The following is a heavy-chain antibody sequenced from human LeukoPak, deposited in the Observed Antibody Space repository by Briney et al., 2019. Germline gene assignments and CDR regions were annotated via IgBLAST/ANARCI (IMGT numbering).Heavy chain of an antibody. CDR2: ISSSSSYI. V-gene: IGHV3-21*04. J-gene: IGHJ3*02. CDR3: AKPYSGSYPDAFDI. Sequence: GGSLRLSCAASGFTFSSYSMNWVRQAPGKGLEWVSSISSSSSYIYYADPVKGRFTISRDRSKNTLYVQMNSLRAEDTAVYYCAKPYSGSYPDAFDIWGQGTMVTVSS. CDR1: GFTFSSYS. D-gene: IGHD1-26*01.